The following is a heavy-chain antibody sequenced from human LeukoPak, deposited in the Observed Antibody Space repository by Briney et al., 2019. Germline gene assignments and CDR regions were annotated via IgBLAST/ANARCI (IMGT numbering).Heavy chain of an antibody. D-gene: IGHD4-17*01. CDR3: AKDPLPSGGNYGASLGYFDY. CDR1: GYTFTSYY. CDR2: INPSGGST. V-gene: IGHV1-46*01. Sequence: ASVKVSCKASGYTFTSYYMHWVRQAPGQGLGWMGIINPSGGSTSYAQKFQGRVTMTRDMSTSTVYMELSSLRAEDTAVYYCAKDPLPSGGNYGASLGYFDYWGQGTLVTVSS. J-gene: IGHJ4*02.